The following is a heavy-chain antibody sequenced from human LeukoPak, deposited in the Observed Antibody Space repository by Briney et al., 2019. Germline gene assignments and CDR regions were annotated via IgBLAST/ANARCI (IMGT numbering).Heavy chain of an antibody. CDR2: ISAYNGNT. CDR3: ARDGLIVATISTPDYGMDV. V-gene: IGHV1-18*01. CDR1: GYTFTSYG. J-gene: IGHJ6*02. Sequence: ASVKVSCKASGYTFTSYGISWVRQAPGQGLEWMGWISAYNGNTNYAQKLQGRVTMTTDTSTSTAYMELRSLRSDDTAVYYCARDGLIVATISTPDYGMDVWGQGTTVTVSS. D-gene: IGHD5-12*01.